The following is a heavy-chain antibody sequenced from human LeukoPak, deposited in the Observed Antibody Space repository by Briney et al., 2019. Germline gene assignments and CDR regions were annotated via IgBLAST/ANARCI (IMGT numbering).Heavy chain of an antibody. D-gene: IGHD3-16*02. CDR1: GGSFSGYY. V-gene: IGHV4-34*01. CDR3: ARGQSSYTRPYYFDY. Sequence: SETLSLTCAVHGGSFSGYYWSWIRQPPGKGLEWIGEINHSGSTNYNPSLKSRVTISVDTSKNQFSLKLSSVTAADTAVYYCARGQSSYTRPYYFDYWGQGTLVTVSS. CDR2: INHSGST. J-gene: IGHJ4*02.